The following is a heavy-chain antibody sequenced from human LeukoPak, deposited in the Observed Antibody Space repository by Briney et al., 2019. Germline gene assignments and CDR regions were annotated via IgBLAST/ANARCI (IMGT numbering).Heavy chain of an antibody. CDR3: AREGSGYYDFWSDAFDI. CDR2: VSYSGST. Sequence: SETLSLTCTVSGGSISSYYWSWVRQPPGKGLEWIGYVSYSGSTDYNPSLKSRVTMSVDTSKNQFSLKLSSVTAADTAVYYCAREGSGYYDFWSDAFDIWGQGTMVTVSS. V-gene: IGHV4-59*12. CDR1: GGSISSYY. D-gene: IGHD3-3*01. J-gene: IGHJ3*02.